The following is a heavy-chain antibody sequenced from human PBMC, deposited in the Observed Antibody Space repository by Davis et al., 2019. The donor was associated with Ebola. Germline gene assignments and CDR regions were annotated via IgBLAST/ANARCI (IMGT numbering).Heavy chain of an antibody. Sequence: PSETLSLTCAVYGGSFSGNYWTWIRQPPGKGLEWIGYIYYSGTTNYNPSLKSRVTISVDTSKNQFSLKLSSVTAADTAVYYCARVRIAAAGLDYWGQGTLVTVSS. CDR3: ARVRIAAAGLDY. J-gene: IGHJ4*02. CDR1: GGSFSGNY. V-gene: IGHV4-59*01. D-gene: IGHD6-13*01. CDR2: IYYSGTT.